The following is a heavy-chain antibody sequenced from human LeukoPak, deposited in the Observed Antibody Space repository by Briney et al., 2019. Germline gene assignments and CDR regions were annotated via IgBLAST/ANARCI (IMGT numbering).Heavy chain of an antibody. J-gene: IGHJ4*02. D-gene: IGHD6-13*01. CDR3: TTGIAVSGTTY. V-gene: IGHV3-15*01. CDR2: IKSKTDGGTT. CDR1: GFTFSNAW. Sequence: NAGGSLRLSCAASGFTFSNAWMSWVRQAPGKGLEWVGRIKSKTDGGTTDCAAPVKGRFIISRDDSKNTLYLQMNSLKTEDTAAYYCTTGIAVSGTTYWGQGTLVTVSS.